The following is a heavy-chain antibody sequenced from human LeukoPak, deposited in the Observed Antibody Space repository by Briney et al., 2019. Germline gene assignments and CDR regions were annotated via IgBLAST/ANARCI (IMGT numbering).Heavy chain of an antibody. D-gene: IGHD6-13*01. CDR1: GGSISSSSYY. CDR3: ARRMDSSSWYVGWKVYYFDY. V-gene: IGHV4-39*01. CDR2: IYYSGST. J-gene: IGHJ4*02. Sequence: PSETLSLTCTVSGGSISSSSYYWGWIRQPPGKGLEWIGGIYYSGSTYYNPSLKSRVTISVDTSKNQFSLKLSSVTAADTAVYYCARRMDSSSWYVGWKVYYFDYWGQGTLVTVSS.